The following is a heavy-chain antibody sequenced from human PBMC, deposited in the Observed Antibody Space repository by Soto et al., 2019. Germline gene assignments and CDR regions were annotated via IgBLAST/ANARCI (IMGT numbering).Heavy chain of an antibody. CDR1: GGSISSYY. Sequence: PSETLSLTCTVSGGSISSYYWSWIRQPPGKGLEWIGYIYYSGSTNYNPSLKSRVTISVDTSKNQFSLKLSSVTAADTAVYYCARDYYDSSGYKPLINWGQGTLVTV. V-gene: IGHV4-59*01. CDR2: IYYSGST. J-gene: IGHJ4*02. CDR3: ARDYYDSSGYKPLIN. D-gene: IGHD3-22*01.